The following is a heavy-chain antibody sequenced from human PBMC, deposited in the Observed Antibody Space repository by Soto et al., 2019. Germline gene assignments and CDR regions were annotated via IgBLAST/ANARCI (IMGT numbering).Heavy chain of an antibody. Sequence: LRLSCAASGSTVSSYAMHWVRQAPGKGLEWVAVISYDGSNKYYADSVKGRFTISRDNSKNTLYLQMNSLRAEDTAVYYCARGSVTPSTLGYWGQGTLVTVSS. J-gene: IGHJ4*02. CDR1: GSTVSSYA. CDR3: ARGSVTPSTLGY. CDR2: ISYDGSNK. V-gene: IGHV3-30-3*01. D-gene: IGHD4-4*01.